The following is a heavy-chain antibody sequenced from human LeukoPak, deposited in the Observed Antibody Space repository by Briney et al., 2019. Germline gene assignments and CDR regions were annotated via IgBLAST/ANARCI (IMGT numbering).Heavy chain of an antibody. Sequence: GGSLRLSCVGSGFAFHNYAMHWVRRPPGKGLEWVSAINWNSDTKAYADSVKGRFTISRDRARNSLYLQMDSLRPEDTALYYCAKDTGGNGAYFYAMGVWGQGTSVTVSS. CDR1: GFAFHNYA. J-gene: IGHJ6*02. CDR2: INWNSDTK. V-gene: IGHV3-9*01. CDR3: AKDTGGNGAYFYAMGV. D-gene: IGHD4-23*01.